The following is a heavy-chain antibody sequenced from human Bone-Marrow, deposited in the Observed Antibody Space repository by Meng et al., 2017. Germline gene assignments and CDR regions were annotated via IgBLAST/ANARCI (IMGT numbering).Heavy chain of an antibody. Sequence: GESLKISCAASGFTFSSYAMHWVRQAPGKGLEWVSAISGSGGSTYYADSVKGRFTISRDNSKNTLYLQMNSLRAEDTAVYYCAKVLSGSLWFGELANWGQGTLVTVSS. V-gene: IGHV3-23*01. D-gene: IGHD3-10*01. CDR1: GFTFSSYA. CDR3: AKVLSGSLWFGELAN. J-gene: IGHJ4*02. CDR2: ISGSGGST.